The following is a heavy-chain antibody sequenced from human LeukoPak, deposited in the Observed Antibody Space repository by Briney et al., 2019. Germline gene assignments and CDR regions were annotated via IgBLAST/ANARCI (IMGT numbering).Heavy chain of an antibody. V-gene: IGHV3-48*01. Sequence: GGSLRLSCAASGFTFISYWMSWVRQAPGKGLEWVSYISSSGSTIYYADSVKGRFTISRDNSKNTLYLQMNSLRAEDTAIYYCAKAMGATTFDYWGQGTLVTVSS. CDR2: ISSSGSTI. CDR1: GFTFISYW. D-gene: IGHD1-26*01. CDR3: AKAMGATTFDY. J-gene: IGHJ4*02.